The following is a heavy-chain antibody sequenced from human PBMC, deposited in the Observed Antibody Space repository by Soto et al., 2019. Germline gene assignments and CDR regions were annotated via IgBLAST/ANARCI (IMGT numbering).Heavy chain of an antibody. Sequence: SQTLSLTCAISGDSVSSNSAAWNWIRQSPSRGLEWLGRTYYTSKWYNDYAVSVKSRITINPDTSKSQFSLKPTSVTATDTAVYYCVRQGFGALHGLVDVWGQGTTVTVSS. J-gene: IGHJ6*02. CDR2: TYYTSKWYN. CDR3: VRQGFGALHGLVDV. D-gene: IGHD3-10*01. CDR1: GDSVSSNSAA. V-gene: IGHV6-1*01.